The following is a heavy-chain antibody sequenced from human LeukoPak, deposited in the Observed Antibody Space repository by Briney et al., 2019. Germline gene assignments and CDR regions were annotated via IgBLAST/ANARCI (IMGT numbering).Heavy chain of an antibody. CDR3: AVLDSSGYYPFDY. CDR2: INPNSGGT. V-gene: IGHV1-2*02. Sequence: ASVKVSCKASGYTFTSYYMHWVRQAPGQGLEWMGWINPNSGGTNYAQKFQGRVTMTRDTSISTAYMELSRLRSDDTAVYYCAVLDSSGYYPFDYWGQGTLVTVSS. D-gene: IGHD3-22*01. J-gene: IGHJ4*02. CDR1: GYTFTSYY.